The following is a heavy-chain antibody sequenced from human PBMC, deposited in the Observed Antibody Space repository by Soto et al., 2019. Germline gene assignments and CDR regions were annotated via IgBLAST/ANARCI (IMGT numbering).Heavy chain of an antibody. CDR2: MNTNTNTT. CDR3: AREVVETSSLWLDP. CDR1: GYTFTNNN. V-gene: IGHV1-8*01. Sequence: GASVKVSCKASGYTFTNNNINWVRQAPGQGLEWIGGMNTNTNTTDSAEVFEGRVSLTWDTSISTAYMQLNSLKIDDTAVYYCAREVVETSSLWLDPWGQGTLVTVS. D-gene: IGHD6-6*01. J-gene: IGHJ5*02.